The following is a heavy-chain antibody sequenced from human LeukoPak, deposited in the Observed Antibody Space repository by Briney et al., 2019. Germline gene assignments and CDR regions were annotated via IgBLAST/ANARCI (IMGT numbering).Heavy chain of an antibody. CDR1: GYTLTELS. CDR3: ATKVRSYYDSSGYYY. J-gene: IGHJ4*02. CDR2: FDPEDGET. D-gene: IGHD3-22*01. V-gene: IGHV1-24*01. Sequence: ASVKVSCKVSGYTLTELSMHWVRQAPGNGLEWMRGFDPEDGETIYAQKFQGRVTMTEDTSTDTAYMELSSLRSEDTAVYYCATKVRSYYDSSGYYYWGQGTLVTVSS.